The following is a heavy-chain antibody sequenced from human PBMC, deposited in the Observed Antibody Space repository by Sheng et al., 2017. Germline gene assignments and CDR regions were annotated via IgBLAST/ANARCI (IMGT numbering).Heavy chain of an antibody. J-gene: IGHJ5*02. CDR1: GYTFTGYY. Sequence: QVQLVQSGAEVKKPGASVKVSCKASGYTFTGYYMHWVRQAPGQGLEWMGWINPNSGGTNYAQKFQGRVTMTRDTSISTAYMELSRLRSDDTAVYYCARDLLLSIPSYSSSWYNWFDPWGQGTLVTVSS. D-gene: IGHD6-13*01. CDR2: INPNSGGT. CDR3: ARDLLLSIPSYSSSWYNWFDP. V-gene: IGHV1-2*02.